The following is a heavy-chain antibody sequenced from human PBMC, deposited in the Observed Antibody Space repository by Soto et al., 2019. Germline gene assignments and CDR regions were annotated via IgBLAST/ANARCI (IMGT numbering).Heavy chain of an antibody. Sequence: QVQLVQSGAEVKKPGASVKVSCKASGYTFTSYFMHWVRQAPGQGLEWMGIINPSGGNTNYAQKFQGRATMTGDTAPSTVYMGLGSLRSEATAVYYCARGGGSATTLYFDYWGQGALVTVSS. CDR3: ARGGGSATTLYFDY. CDR1: GYTFTSYF. V-gene: IGHV1-46*01. D-gene: IGHD3-16*01. CDR2: INPSGGNT. J-gene: IGHJ4*02.